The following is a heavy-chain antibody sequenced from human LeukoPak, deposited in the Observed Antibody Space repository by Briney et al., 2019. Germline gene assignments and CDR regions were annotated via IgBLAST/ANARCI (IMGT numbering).Heavy chain of an antibody. D-gene: IGHD2-2*03. Sequence: GGSLRLSCAASGFTVSCNYMSWVRQAPGKGLEWVGQLKGDGSRANYADSVRGRFTISRDNAKNTVYLQLNSLRAEDTAVYYCARDGYLAPVIAFLDYWGQGTPVTVSS. J-gene: IGHJ4*02. CDR3: ARDGYLAPVIAFLDY. CDR2: LKGDGSRA. CDR1: GFTVSCNY. V-gene: IGHV3-74*01.